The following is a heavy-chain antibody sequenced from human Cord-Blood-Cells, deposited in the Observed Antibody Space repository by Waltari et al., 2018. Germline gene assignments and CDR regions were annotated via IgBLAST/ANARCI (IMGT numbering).Heavy chain of an antibody. CDR1: GGSISRSSYY. V-gene: IGHV4-39*01. Sequence: QLQLQESGPGLVKPSEPLSLTCPVAGGSISRSSYYWGWSRQPPGTGLEWTGSIYYSGSTYYNPSLKSRGTISVDTSKNQFSLKLSSVTAADTAVYYCASDNWNSYWGQGTLVTVSS. J-gene: IGHJ4*02. CDR2: IYYSGST. D-gene: IGHD1-7*01. CDR3: ASDNWNSY.